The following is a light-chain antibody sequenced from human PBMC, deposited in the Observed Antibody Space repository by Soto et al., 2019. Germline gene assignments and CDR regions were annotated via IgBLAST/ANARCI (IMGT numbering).Light chain of an antibody. J-gene: IGKJ1*01. CDR2: GAS. CDR3: QQYGSLSWT. CDR1: QNVDSNY. V-gene: IGKV3-20*01. Sequence: MLFAQTSRSPSLSPGERATLSWRASQNVDSNYLAWYQQKPGQAPRIIIFGASGRATGIPDRFSGSGSGTDFTLTISRLEPEDFAVYYCQQYGSLSWTFGQGTKVDIK.